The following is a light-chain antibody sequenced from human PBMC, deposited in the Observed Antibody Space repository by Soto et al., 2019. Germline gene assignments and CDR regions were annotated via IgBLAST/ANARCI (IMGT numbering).Light chain of an antibody. CDR2: TTY. V-gene: IGKV3-20*01. CDR3: QQYGSSWT. J-gene: IGKJ1*01. Sequence: DIVLTQSPGTLSLSPGDRATLSCRASQSGTTNYIAWYQQKPGQAPRLLIYTTYNRATGLPDLFSGSGSEKDFTLTSSRLEPEDFTVYYCQQYGSSWTFGQGTKVEIK. CDR1: QSGTTNY.